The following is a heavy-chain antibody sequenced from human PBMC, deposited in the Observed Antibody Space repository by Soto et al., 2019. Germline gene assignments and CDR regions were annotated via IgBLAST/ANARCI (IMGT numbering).Heavy chain of an antibody. CDR1: GYTFTNYG. Sequence: QVQLVQSGGEVKKPGASVKVSCKASGYTFTNYGISWVRQAPGQGLEWMGWINVYNGNTKYAQKVQGSVTMTTDTSTSTAYMELRSLRSDDTAVYYCARGVGSGSYYNQYNWFDPWGQGTLVTVSS. CDR2: INVYNGNT. CDR3: ARGVGSGSYYNQYNWFDP. J-gene: IGHJ5*02. D-gene: IGHD3-10*01. V-gene: IGHV1-18*01.